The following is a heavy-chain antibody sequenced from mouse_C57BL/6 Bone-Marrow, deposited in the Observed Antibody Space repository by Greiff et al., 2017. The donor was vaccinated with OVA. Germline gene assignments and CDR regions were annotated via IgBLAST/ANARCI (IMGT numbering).Heavy chain of an antibody. D-gene: IGHD1-1*01. J-gene: IGHJ3*01. CDR3: ARSHYYGSAWFAY. CDR1: GYTFTSYW. Sequence: VQLQQSGAELVKPGASVKMSCKASGYTFTSYWITWVKQRPGQGLEWIGDIYPGSGSTNYNEKFKSKATLTVDTSSSTAYMQLSSLTSEDSAVYYCARSHYYGSAWFAYWGQGTLVTVSA. V-gene: IGHV1-55*01. CDR2: IYPGSGST.